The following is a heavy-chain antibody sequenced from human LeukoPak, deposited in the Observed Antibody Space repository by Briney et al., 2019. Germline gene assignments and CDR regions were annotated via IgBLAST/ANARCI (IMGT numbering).Heavy chain of an antibody. CDR2: ISWDSGYI. CDR1: GFTFDDYA. J-gene: IGHJ4*02. CDR3: AKDISCSSSNCYAGFDY. D-gene: IGHD2-2*01. V-gene: IGHV3-9*01. Sequence: GGSLRLSCAASGFTFDDYAMHWVRQGPGKGLEWVSGISWDSGYIAYADSVKGRFTISRDNSKNSLYLQMNSLRTEDTALYYCAKDISCSSSNCYAGFDYWGQGTLVTVSS.